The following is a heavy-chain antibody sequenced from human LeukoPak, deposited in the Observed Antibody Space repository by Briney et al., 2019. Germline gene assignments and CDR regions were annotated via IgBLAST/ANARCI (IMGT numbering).Heavy chain of an antibody. Sequence: TSETLSLTCTVSGGYISSYYWSWIRQPPGKGLEWIAYIYYSGSTIYNPSLKGRVTISRDKSKNQFSLKLSSVTAADTAVYYCARLPPLRIAAAGSYYYYGMDVWGQGTTVTVSS. D-gene: IGHD6-13*01. CDR2: IYYSGST. J-gene: IGHJ6*02. V-gene: IGHV4-59*08. CDR1: GGYISSYY. CDR3: ARLPPLRIAAAGSYYYYGMDV.